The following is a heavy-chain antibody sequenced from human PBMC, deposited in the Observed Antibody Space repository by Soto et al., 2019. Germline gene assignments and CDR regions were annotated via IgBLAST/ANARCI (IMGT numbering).Heavy chain of an antibody. CDR1: GFTFSSYG. CDR3: ARSFVASHYFDY. D-gene: IGHD5-12*01. Sequence: GGSLRLSCAASGFTFSSYGMHWVRQAPGKGLEWVAVIWYDGSNKYYADSVKGRFTISRDNSKNTLYLQMNSLRAEDTAVYYCARSFVASHYFDYWGQGTLVTVSS. J-gene: IGHJ4*02. CDR2: IWYDGSNK. V-gene: IGHV3-33*01.